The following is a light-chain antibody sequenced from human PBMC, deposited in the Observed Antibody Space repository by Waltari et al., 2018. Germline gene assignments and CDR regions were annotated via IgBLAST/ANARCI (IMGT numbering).Light chain of an antibody. CDR1: QSIGSN. CDR2: GAS. J-gene: IGKJ1*01. CDR3: QQYNNWPET. V-gene: IGKV3-15*01. Sequence: DIVMTQSPATLSVSPGESATLSCRASQSIGSNLAWYQHKPGQAPRFLIYGASTRAPGIPARFSGSGSGTEFTLTISSLQSADFAVYYCQQYNNWPETFGQGTKVEIK.